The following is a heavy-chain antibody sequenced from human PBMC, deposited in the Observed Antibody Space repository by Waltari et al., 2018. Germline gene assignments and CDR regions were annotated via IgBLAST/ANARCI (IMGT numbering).Heavy chain of an antibody. CDR1: GGSFSGYY. CDR3: ARGRGRDDYGDYVLLFEDY. CDR2: INHSGST. V-gene: IGHV4-34*01. Sequence: QVQLQQWGAGLLKPSETLSLTCAVYGGSFSGYYWSWIRQPPGKGLEWIGEINHSGSTNYNPSRKSRVTISVDTSKNQFSLKLSSVTAADTAVYYCARGRGRDDYGDYVLLFEDYWGQGTLVTVSS. J-gene: IGHJ4*02. D-gene: IGHD4-17*01.